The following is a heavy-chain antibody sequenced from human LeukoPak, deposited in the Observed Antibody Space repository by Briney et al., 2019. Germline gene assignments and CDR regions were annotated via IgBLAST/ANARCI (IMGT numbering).Heavy chain of an antibody. J-gene: IGHJ5*02. Sequence: EASVKVSCKASGFTFTSSAMQWVRQARGQRLEWIGWIVVGSGNTNYAQKFQERVTITRDMSTSTAYMDLSSLRSEDTAVYYCAARYCTNGVCYNGFDPWGQGTLVTVSS. CDR2: IVVGSGNT. D-gene: IGHD2-8*01. V-gene: IGHV1-58*02. CDR1: GFTFTSSA. CDR3: AARYCTNGVCYNGFDP.